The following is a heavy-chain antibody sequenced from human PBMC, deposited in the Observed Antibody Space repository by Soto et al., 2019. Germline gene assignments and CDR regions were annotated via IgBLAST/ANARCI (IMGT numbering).Heavy chain of an antibody. Sequence: GGSLRLSCAASGFTFSSYAMSWVRQAPGKGLEWVSAISGSGGSTYYADSVKGRFTISRDNSKNTLYLQMNSLRAEDTAVYYYVRYSYGFTGDYYYGMDVWGQGTTVTVSS. V-gene: IGHV3-23*01. CDR2: ISGSGGST. CDR3: VRYSYGFTGDYYYGMDV. J-gene: IGHJ6*02. CDR1: GFTFSSYA. D-gene: IGHD5-18*01.